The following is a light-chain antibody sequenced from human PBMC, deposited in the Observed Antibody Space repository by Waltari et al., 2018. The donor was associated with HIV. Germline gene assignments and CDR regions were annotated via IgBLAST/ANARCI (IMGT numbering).Light chain of an antibody. CDR2: GAS. Sequence: EIVMTQSQATLSVSPGERATLSCRASQSVSSNLAGYQQKPGQAPRLLIYGASTRATGIPARFSGSGSGTEFTLTISSLQSEDFAVYYCQQYNNWPPKSFGQGTRLEIK. V-gene: IGKV3-15*01. CDR3: QQYNNWPPKS. CDR1: QSVSSN. J-gene: IGKJ5*01.